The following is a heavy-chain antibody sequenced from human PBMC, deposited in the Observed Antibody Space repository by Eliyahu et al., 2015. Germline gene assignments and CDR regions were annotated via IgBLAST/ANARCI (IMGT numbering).Heavy chain of an antibody. Sequence: QITLKESGPTLVKPTQTLTLTCTFSGFSLSTSGVGVGWIRQPPGKALEWLALIYWNDDKRYSPSLKSRLTITKDTSKNQVVLTMTNMDPVDTATYYCAHVPRVASSSSWYDTEFDYWGQGTLVTVSS. CDR3: AHVPRVASSSSWYDTEFDY. J-gene: IGHJ4*02. CDR1: GFSLSTSGVG. V-gene: IGHV2-5*01. CDR2: IYWNDDK. D-gene: IGHD6-13*01.